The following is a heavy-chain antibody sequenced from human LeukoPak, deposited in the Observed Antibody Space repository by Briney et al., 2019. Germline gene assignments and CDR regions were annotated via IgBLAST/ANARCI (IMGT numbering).Heavy chain of an antibody. CDR1: GFTFSSYS. D-gene: IGHD2-2*01. CDR2: ISSSSSSYI. V-gene: IGHV3-21*01. J-gene: IGHJ6*02. CDR3: ARKGVYCSSTSCQIPYGMDV. Sequence: GGSLRLSCAASGFTFSSYSMNWVRQAPGKGLEWVSSISSSSSSYIYYADSVKGRFTISRDNAKNSLYLQMNSLRAEDTAVYYCARKGVYCSSTSCQIPYGMDVWGQGTTVTVSS.